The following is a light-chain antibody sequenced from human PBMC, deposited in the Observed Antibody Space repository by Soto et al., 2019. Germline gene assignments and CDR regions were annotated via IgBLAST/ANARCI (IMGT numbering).Light chain of an antibody. V-gene: IGKV3-15*01. CDR1: QSVLNN. Sequence: EVVVTKSPATLSVSPGERATLSCRASQSVLNNVAWYQQKPGQAPRLLIYGASTRATGVPGRFSGSGSGTEFSLTISSLQSEDFAVYFCQQYNNWRTFGQGNKVELK. CDR2: GAS. J-gene: IGKJ2*01. CDR3: QQYNNWRT.